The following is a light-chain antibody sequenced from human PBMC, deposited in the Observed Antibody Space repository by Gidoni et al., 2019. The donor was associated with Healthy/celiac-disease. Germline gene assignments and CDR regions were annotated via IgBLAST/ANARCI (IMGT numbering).Light chain of an antibody. Sequence: SSELPQPPSVSVSPRQTASITRSGDKLGDNYACWYQQKPGQSPVLVICQDSKRPSGIPERFSGSNTGNTATLTVSGTQAMDEADYYCQAWDSSTVVFGGGTKLTVL. CDR1: KLGDNY. J-gene: IGLJ2*01. CDR2: QDS. V-gene: IGLV3-1*01. CDR3: QAWDSSTVV.